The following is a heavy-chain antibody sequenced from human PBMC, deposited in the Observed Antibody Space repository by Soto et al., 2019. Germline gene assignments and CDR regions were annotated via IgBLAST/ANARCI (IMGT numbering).Heavy chain of an antibody. CDR2: IKSKTDGGTT. CDR1: GFTFSDAW. Sequence: GGSLRLSYAASGFTFSDAWVNWVRQAPGKGLEWVGRIKSKTDGGTTDYAAPVKGRFTISRDDSKNTLYLQMNSLKTEDTAVYYCTTETSYYYDSSGYYKYWGQGTLVTLSS. V-gene: IGHV3-15*07. J-gene: IGHJ4*02. D-gene: IGHD3-22*01. CDR3: TTETSYYYDSSGYYKY.